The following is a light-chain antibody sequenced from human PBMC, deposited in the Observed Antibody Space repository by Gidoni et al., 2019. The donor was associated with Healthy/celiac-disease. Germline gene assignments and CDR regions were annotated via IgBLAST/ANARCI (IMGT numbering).Light chain of an antibody. CDR2: DAS. CDR1: QDITNY. CDR3: QQYDNPIT. Sequence: DIQMTQSPSSLSASVGDRVTITCQASQDITNYLNWSQQKPGKAPKLLIYDASNLEAGVPSRFSGSGSGTDFTFTISSLQPEDIATYYCQQYDNPITFGQGTRLEIK. J-gene: IGKJ5*01. V-gene: IGKV1-33*01.